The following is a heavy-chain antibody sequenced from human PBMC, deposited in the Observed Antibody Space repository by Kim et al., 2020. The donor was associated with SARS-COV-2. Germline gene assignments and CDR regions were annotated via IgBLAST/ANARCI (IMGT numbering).Heavy chain of an antibody. CDR3: ARDSSIFGVVITPLSYYYGMDV. D-gene: IGHD3-3*01. V-gene: IGHV1-2*06. Sequence: ASVKVSCKASGYTFTGYYMHWVRQAPGQGLEWMGRINPNSGGTNYAQQFQGRVTMTRDTSISTAYMELSRLGSDDTAVYYCARDSSIFGVVITPLSYYYGMDVGRRETGDTVSS. CDR2: INPNSGGT. CDR1: GYTFTGYY. J-gene: IGHJ6*02.